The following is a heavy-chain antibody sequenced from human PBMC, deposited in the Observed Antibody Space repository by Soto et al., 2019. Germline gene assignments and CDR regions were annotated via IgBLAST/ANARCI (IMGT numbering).Heavy chain of an antibody. J-gene: IGHJ4*02. CDR2: ISGSGGIT. CDR1: GFTFSSYA. D-gene: IGHD3-10*01. CDR3: AKGSLYYYGTEPN. Sequence: EVQLLESGGGLVQPGGSLRLSCAASGFTFSSYAMSWVRQAPGKGLEWVAAISGSGGITYYADSVKGRFTISRDNSKNTLYLQMNSLRAEDTAVYYCAKGSLYYYGTEPNWGQGTLVTVSS. V-gene: IGHV3-23*01.